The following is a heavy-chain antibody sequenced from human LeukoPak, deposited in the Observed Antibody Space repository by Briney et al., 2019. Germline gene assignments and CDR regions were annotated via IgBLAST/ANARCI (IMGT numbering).Heavy chain of an antibody. CDR3: ARDHSYYFGSQTSTLDV. D-gene: IGHD3-10*01. CDR1: GASISTGGFY. CDR2: IYYTGSV. J-gene: IGHJ6*02. Sequence: SETLSLTCTISGASISTGGFYWTRIRQPPAEGLEWVGYIYYTGSVDYNASLKSRLTISLDTSKNRFSLKLNSVTAADTAVYYCARDHSYYFGSQTSTLDVWGQGTAVTVSS. V-gene: IGHV4-31*03.